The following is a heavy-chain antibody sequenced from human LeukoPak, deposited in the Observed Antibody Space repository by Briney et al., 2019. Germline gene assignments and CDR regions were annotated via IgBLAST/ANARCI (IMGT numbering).Heavy chain of an antibody. V-gene: IGHV4-34*01. D-gene: IGHD3-22*01. CDR1: GGSFSGYY. CDR3: ARARYYDSSGYYPYYFDY. Sequence: SETLSLTCAVYGGSFSGYYWSWIRQPPGKGLEWIGEINHSGSTNYNPSLKSRVTISVDTSKNQFSLKLSSVTAADTAVYYCARARYYDSSGYYPYYFDYWGQGTLVTVSS. CDR2: INHSGST. J-gene: IGHJ4*02.